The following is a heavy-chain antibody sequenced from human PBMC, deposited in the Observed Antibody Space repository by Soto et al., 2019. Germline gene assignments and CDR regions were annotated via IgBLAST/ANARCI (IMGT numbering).Heavy chain of an antibody. V-gene: IGHV3-30-3*01. Sequence: QVQLVESGGGVVQPGRSLRLSCAASGFTFSSYAMHWVRQAPGKGLEWVAVISYDGSNKYYADSVKGRFTISRDNSKNTLYLQMNSLRAEDTAVYYCARDKDIWTGYDHWGQGTLVTVSS. D-gene: IGHD3-9*01. J-gene: IGHJ4*02. CDR3: ARDKDIWTGYDH. CDR2: ISYDGSNK. CDR1: GFTFSSYA.